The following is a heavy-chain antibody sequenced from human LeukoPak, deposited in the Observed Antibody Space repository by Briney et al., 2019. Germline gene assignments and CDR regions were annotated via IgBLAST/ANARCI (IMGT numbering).Heavy chain of an antibody. V-gene: IGHV3-30*04. Sequence: GRSLRLSCAASGFTFSSYAMHWVRQAPGKGLEWVAVISYDGSNKYYADSVKGRFTISRDNSKNTLYLQMNSLRAEDTAVYYCASTPGDSDSSGYLGYWGQGTLVTISS. CDR2: ISYDGSNK. D-gene: IGHD3-22*01. CDR1: GFTFSSYA. J-gene: IGHJ4*02. CDR3: ASTPGDSDSSGYLGY.